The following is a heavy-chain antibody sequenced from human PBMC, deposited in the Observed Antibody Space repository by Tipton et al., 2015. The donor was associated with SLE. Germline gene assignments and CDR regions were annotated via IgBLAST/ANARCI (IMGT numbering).Heavy chain of an antibody. D-gene: IGHD2-15*01. CDR3: ASPNIVVVTDAKDDAFDI. J-gene: IGHJ3*02. V-gene: IGHV4-39*01. Sequence: TLSLTCTVSGGSISSYDWGWIRQPPGKGLEWIGSIYHSGTTYYNPSLKSRVTLSVDTSKNQFSLILSSVTAAATAVYYCASPNIVVVTDAKDDAFDIWGQGTMVTVSS. CDR1: GGSISSYD. CDR2: IYHSGTT.